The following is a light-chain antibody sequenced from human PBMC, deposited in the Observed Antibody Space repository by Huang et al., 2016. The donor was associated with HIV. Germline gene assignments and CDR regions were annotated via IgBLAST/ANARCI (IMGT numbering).Light chain of an antibody. Sequence: DIQMTQSPSSLSASIGDRITISCRASQDIDAYLAWYQHKPGKVPNLLIYAASTLHSGVPSRFSGSGSGTNFPLTIGSLQPEDVGSYYCQKYNDVPRTFGHGTKVEIK. CDR2: AAS. CDR1: QDIDAY. CDR3: QKYNDVPRT. V-gene: IGKV1-27*01. J-gene: IGKJ1*01.